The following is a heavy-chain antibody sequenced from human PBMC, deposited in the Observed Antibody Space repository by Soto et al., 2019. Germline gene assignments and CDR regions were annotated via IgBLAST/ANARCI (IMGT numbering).Heavy chain of an antibody. D-gene: IGHD2-2*01. Sequence: GGSLRLSCAASGFTFSSYGMHWVRQAPGKGLEWVAVIWYDGSNKYYADSVKGRFTISRDNSKNTLYLQMNSLRAEDTAVYYCARGPNRYIVVVPADSADYWGQGTLVTVSA. V-gene: IGHV3-33*01. CDR1: GFTFSSYG. CDR2: IWYDGSNK. J-gene: IGHJ4*02. CDR3: ARGPNRYIVVVPADSADY.